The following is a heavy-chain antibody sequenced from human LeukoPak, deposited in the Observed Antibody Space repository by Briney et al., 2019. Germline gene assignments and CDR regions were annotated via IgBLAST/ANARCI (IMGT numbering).Heavy chain of an antibody. CDR3: ARPPGLGIVVVPLGY. V-gene: IGHV3-30*03. D-gene: IGHD2-2*01. Sequence: PGGSLRLSCVASEFTFSSFWIHWVRQAPGKGLEWVAVISYDGSNKYYADSVKGRFTISRDNSKNTLYLQMNSLRAEDTAVYYCARPPGLGIVVVPLGYWGQGTLVTVSS. CDR2: ISYDGSNK. CDR1: EFTFSSFW. J-gene: IGHJ4*02.